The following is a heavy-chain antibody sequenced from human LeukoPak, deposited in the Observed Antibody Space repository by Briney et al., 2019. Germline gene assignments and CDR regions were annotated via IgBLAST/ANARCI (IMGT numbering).Heavy chain of an antibody. D-gene: IGHD3-16*01. CDR2: IRSKANSYAT. CDR1: GFAFTGST. Sequence: PGGSLKLSCAASGFAFTGSTMHWVRQASGKGLEWVGRIRSKANSYATAYAASVTGRFTISRDDSKNTAYLQMNSLKTEDTAVYYCTRRGGGWGGGVEYWGQGTLVTVSS. J-gene: IGHJ4*02. CDR3: TRRGGGWGGGVEY. V-gene: IGHV3-73*01.